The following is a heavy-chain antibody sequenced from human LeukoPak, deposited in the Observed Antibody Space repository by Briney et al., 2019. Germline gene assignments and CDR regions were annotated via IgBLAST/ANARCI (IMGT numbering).Heavy chain of an antibody. D-gene: IGHD3-22*01. CDR2: INHSGST. CDR3: ARAPHFFDTSGSRYYFDY. V-gene: IGHV4-34*01. Sequence: SETLSLTCAVYGGSFSGYYWSWIRQPPGKGLEWIGEINHSGSTNYSPSLMSRVTISVDTSKNQFSLNLSSVTAADTAVYFCARAPHFFDTSGSRYYFDYWGQGALVTVSS. CDR1: GGSFSGYY. J-gene: IGHJ4*02.